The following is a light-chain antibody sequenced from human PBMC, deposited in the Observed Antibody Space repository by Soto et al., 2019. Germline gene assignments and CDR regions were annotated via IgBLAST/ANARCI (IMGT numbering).Light chain of an antibody. CDR3: NSYTSSQTGV. V-gene: IGLV2-14*01. CDR2: DVT. Sequence: QSALTQPASVSGSPGQSITISCTGTASNVGTYNYVSWYQQYPDKVPKLLIYDVTKRPPGVSDRFSGSKSGNMASLTISGLQAEDGADSYCNSYTSSQTGVFGTGTKLTVL. J-gene: IGLJ1*01. CDR1: ASNVGTYNY.